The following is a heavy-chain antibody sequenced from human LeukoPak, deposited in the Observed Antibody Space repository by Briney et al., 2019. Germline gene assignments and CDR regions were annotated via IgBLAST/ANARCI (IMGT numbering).Heavy chain of an antibody. J-gene: IGHJ3*02. V-gene: IGHV3-21*01. CDR1: GFTFSSYS. CDR2: ISSNSSYI. D-gene: IGHD3-22*01. CDR3: AKDLYGVYDSSGYSSGRLDAFDI. Sequence: GGSLRLSCAASGFTFSSYSLNWVRQAPGKGLEWVSFISSNSSYIYYADSMKGRFTISRDNAKNSLYLQMNSLRAEDTAVYYCAKDLYGVYDSSGYSSGRLDAFDIWGQGTMVTVSS.